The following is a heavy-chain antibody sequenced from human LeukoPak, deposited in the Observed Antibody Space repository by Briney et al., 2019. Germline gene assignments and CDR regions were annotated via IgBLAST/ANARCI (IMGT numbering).Heavy chain of an antibody. J-gene: IGHJ4*02. CDR1: GGSFSGYY. D-gene: IGHD2-2*01. CDR2: INHSGST. V-gene: IGHV4-34*01. Sequence: PSETLSLTCAVYGGSFSGYYWSWIRQPPGKGLEWIGEINHSGSTNYNPSLKSRVTISVDTSKNQFSLKLSSVTAADTAVYYCARRLIVVVPAAISPLETYFYYWGQGTLVTVSS. CDR3: ARRLIVVVPAAISPLETYFYY.